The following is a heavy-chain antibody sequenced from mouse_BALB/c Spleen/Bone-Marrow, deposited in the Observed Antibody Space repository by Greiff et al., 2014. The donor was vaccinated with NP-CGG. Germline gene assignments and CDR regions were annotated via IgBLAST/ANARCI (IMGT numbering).Heavy chain of an antibody. Sequence: ELAKPGASVKLSCKASGYSFTSYWINWIKQRPGQGLEWIGCIGPGSDSSYYNEMFKGKATLTVDTSSTTAYIQLSSLSSEDSAVYFSARIPFYYGSSFCHFDYWGQGTTLTVSS. CDR3: ARIPFYYGSSFCHFDY. CDR1: GYSFTSYW. J-gene: IGHJ2*01. D-gene: IGHD1-1*01. CDR2: IGPGSDSS. V-gene: IGHV1S41*01.